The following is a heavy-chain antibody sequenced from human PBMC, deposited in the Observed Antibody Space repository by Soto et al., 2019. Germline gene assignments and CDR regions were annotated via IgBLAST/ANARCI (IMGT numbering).Heavy chain of an antibody. V-gene: IGHV6-1*01. Sequence: SQTLSLTCAISGDSVSSNSAAWNWIRQSPSRGLEWLGRTYYRSKWYNDYAVSVKSRITINPDTSKNQFSLQLNSVTPEDTAVYYCARDGRLTFGGVIAATRYWFDPWGQGTLVTVSS. D-gene: IGHD3-16*01. CDR2: TYYRSKWYN. J-gene: IGHJ5*02. CDR1: GDSVSSNSAA. CDR3: ARDGRLTFGGVIAATRYWFDP.